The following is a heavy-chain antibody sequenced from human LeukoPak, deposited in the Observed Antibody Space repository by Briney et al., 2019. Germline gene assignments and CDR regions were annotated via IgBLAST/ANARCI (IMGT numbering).Heavy chain of an antibody. CDR1: GGSIGSYY. V-gene: IGHV4-59*08. Sequence: SETLSLTCTVSGGSIGSYYWSWIRQPPGKGLEWIGYIYYSGSTNYNPSLKSRVTISVDTSKNQFSLKLSSVTAADTAVYYCARLGSSSGYYYYYMDVWGKGTTVTVSS. CDR3: ARLGSSSGYYYYYMDV. D-gene: IGHD6-6*01. CDR2: IYYSGST. J-gene: IGHJ6*03.